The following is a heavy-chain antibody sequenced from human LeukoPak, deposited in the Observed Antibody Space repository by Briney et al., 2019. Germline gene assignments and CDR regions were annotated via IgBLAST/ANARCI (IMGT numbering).Heavy chain of an antibody. J-gene: IGHJ4*02. Sequence: GGSLRLSCAVSGFTFSSYAMSWVRQAPGKGLEWVSSLSNSGHSTYYADSVKGRFTISRDNSKNTLYLQMNSLRAEDTAVYYCAKDQLWAHGSGSLDYWGQGTLVTVSS. D-gene: IGHD3-10*01. CDR1: GFTFSSYA. CDR3: AKDQLWAHGSGSLDY. V-gene: IGHV3-23*01. CDR2: LSNSGHST.